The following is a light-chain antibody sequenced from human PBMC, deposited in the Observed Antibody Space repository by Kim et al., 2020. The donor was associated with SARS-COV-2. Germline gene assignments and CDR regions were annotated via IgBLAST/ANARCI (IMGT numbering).Light chain of an antibody. J-gene: IGKJ1*01. CDR1: RDSGNY. CDR3: QQYDGAPWT. CDR2: DAS. Sequence: ASVGDGASLTGRATRDSGNYLAWYQQKPGKGPKLLFSDASTWRSGVPARFSGSGSGTDFSLTINSLQPEDGAADYCQQYDGAPWTFGQGTKVDIK. V-gene: IGKV1-27*01.